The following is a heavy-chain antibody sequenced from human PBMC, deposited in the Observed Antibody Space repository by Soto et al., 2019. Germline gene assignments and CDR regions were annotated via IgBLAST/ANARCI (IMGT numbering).Heavy chain of an antibody. J-gene: IGHJ4*02. CDR1: GFTFSSFA. CDR2: INPSGANT. V-gene: IGHV3-23*04. CDR3: AKCGSHCYSED. Sequence: EVQLVESGGGLVQPGGSLRLSCAVSGFTFSSFAMTWVRQVPGKGLAWVSAINPSGANTYYADSVRGRFTISRDNSTNTLYLPMTSLRAEDTAVYYCAKCGSHCYSEDWGQGILVTVAS. D-gene: IGHD1-26*01.